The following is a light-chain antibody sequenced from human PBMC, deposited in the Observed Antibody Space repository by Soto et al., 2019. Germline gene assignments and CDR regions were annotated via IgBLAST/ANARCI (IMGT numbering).Light chain of an antibody. CDR1: SSNIGAGFE. V-gene: IGLV1-40*01. J-gene: IGLJ2*01. CDR2: RNT. Sequence: QAVVTQPPSVSGAPGQRVTISCTGSSSNIGAGFEVHWYQQFPGKAPKLLISRNTNRPSGVPDRFSGSRSGTSASLAITGLQAADEADYYCQSFDSSLSSLVFGGGTKLTVL. CDR3: QSFDSSLSSLV.